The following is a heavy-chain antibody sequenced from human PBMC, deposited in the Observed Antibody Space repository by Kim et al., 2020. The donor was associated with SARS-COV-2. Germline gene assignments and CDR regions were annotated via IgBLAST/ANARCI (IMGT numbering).Heavy chain of an antibody. Sequence: RFTISRDNSKNTLYLQMNSLRAEDTAVYYCAKDCLDEQLLPPYYYYGMDVWGQGTTVTVSS. V-gene: IGHV3-30*02. CDR3: AKDCLDEQLLPPYYYYGMDV. J-gene: IGHJ6*02. D-gene: IGHD2-2*01.